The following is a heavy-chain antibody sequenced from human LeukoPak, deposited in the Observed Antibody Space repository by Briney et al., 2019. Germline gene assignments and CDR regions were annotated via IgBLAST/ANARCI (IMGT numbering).Heavy chain of an antibody. Sequence: PGGSLRLSCAASGFTVSSNYMSWVRQAPGEGLEWVSVIYSGGSTYYADSVKGRFTISRDNSKNTLYLQMNSLRAEDTAVYYCARDTAMDAFDIWGQGTMVTVSS. J-gene: IGHJ3*02. CDR3: ARDTAMDAFDI. CDR2: IYSGGST. D-gene: IGHD5-18*01. CDR1: GFTVSSNY. V-gene: IGHV3-53*01.